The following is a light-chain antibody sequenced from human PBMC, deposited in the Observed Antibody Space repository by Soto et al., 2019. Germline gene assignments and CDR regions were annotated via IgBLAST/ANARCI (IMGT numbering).Light chain of an antibody. CDR2: GAS. J-gene: IGKJ1*01. CDR1: QIVSSSY. V-gene: IGKV3-20*01. Sequence: EIVLTQSPGTLSLSPGERATLFCRVSQIVSSSYLAWYQQKPGQAPRLLIYGASSRATGIPDRFSGSGSGTDFTLTISRLEPEDSAVYYCQQHGSSPPSWTFGQGTKVEIK. CDR3: QQHGSSPPSWT.